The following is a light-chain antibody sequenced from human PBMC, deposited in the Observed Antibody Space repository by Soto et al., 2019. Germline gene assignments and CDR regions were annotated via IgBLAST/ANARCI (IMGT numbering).Light chain of an antibody. CDR1: QRVSSSY. CDR2: DAS. Sequence: PGERATLSCGASQRVSSSYLAWYQQKPGLAPRLLIYDASSRATGIPDRFSGSGSGTDFTLTVSRLEPEDFAVYYCQQYGSSPWTFGQGTKVEIK. CDR3: QQYGSSPWT. V-gene: IGKV3D-20*01. J-gene: IGKJ1*01.